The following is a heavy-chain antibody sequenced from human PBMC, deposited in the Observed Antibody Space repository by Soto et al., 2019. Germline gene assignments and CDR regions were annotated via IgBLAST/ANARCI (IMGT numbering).Heavy chain of an antibody. CDR1: GYTFTGYD. Sequence: QVQLVQSGAEVKKPGASVKVSCKASGYTFTGYDMHWVRQAPGQGLEWMGWINPNSGGTNYPQKLQGWVTKTSDTSSSTAAKELSRIRSDDTAVQYCAGDQSSTTGGDDWFDHWGQGTLVTVSS. CDR2: INPNSGGT. CDR3: AGDQSSTTGGDDWFDH. D-gene: IGHD6-13*01. J-gene: IGHJ5*02. V-gene: IGHV1-2*04.